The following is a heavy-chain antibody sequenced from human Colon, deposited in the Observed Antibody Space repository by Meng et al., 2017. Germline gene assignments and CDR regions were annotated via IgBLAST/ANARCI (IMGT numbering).Heavy chain of an antibody. V-gene: IGHV4-61*03. J-gene: IGHJ4*02. CDR2: VYYTGSA. CDR3: ARGRGSYSSIDF. Sequence: QLRLQGSGPRLVRPSETLSLTCTLSGGSVSSPSYYWSWIRQTPGKGLEWIGYVYYTGSANYNPSLKSRVTISVDTSKNHFSLNLTSVTAADTAVYYCARGRGSYSSIDFWGQGTLVTVSS. CDR1: GGSVSSPSYY. D-gene: IGHD1-26*01.